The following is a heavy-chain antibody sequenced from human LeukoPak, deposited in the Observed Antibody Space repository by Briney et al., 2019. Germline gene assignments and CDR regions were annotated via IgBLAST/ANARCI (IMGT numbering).Heavy chain of an antibody. CDR1: GGSISSYY. CDR3: ARAPSDYDILTGYSPGAFDI. V-gene: IGHV4-4*07. D-gene: IGHD3-9*01. J-gene: IGHJ3*02. CDR2: IYTSGST. Sequence: SETLSLTCTVSGGSISSYYWSWIRQPAGKGLEWIGRIYTSGSTNYNPSLKSRVTMSVDTSKNQFSLKLSSVTAADTAVYYCARAPSDYDILTGYSPGAFDIWGQGTMVTVSS.